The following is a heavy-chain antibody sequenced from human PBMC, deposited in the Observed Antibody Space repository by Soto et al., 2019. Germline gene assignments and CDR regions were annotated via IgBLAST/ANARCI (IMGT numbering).Heavy chain of an antibody. CDR2: ISAYNGNT. Sequence: GAPVKVSCKASGSTFTNYGITWVRQAPGQGLEWMGWISAYNGNTNYPQKFQGRVTMTTDTSTSTAYMELSSLRSEDTAVYYCVRVYGEIDYWGPGTLVTVSS. V-gene: IGHV1-18*01. D-gene: IGHD4-17*01. CDR1: GSTFTNYG. J-gene: IGHJ4*02. CDR3: VRVYGEIDY.